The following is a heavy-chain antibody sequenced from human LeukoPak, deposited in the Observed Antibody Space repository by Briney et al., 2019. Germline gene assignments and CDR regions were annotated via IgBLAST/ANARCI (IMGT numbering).Heavy chain of an antibody. V-gene: IGHV3-15*01. D-gene: IGHD7-27*01. J-gene: IGHJ4*02. CDR3: AKVLGPTNWGLPY. Sequence: GGSLRLSCAASGFTFSNAWMSWVRQAPGKGLEWVGRIKSKTDGGTTDYAAPVKGRFTISRDDSKNTLYLQMNSLRAEDTAVYYCAKVLGPTNWGLPYWGQGTLVTVSS. CDR1: GFTFSNAW. CDR2: IKSKTDGGTT.